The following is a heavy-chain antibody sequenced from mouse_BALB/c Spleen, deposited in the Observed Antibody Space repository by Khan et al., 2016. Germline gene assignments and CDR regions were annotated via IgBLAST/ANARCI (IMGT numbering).Heavy chain of an antibody. CDR3: ARGFYYYGSRDYAMDY. J-gene: IGHJ4*01. V-gene: IGHV1-7*01. D-gene: IGHD1-1*01. CDR2: INPSTGYT. CDR1: GYTFTSYW. Sequence: QVQLQQSGAELAKPGASVKMSCKASGYTFTSYWMHWVKQRPGQGLEWIGYINPSTGYTEYNQKFKDKATLTADKSSSTAYMQLSSPTSEDSAVYYCARGFYYYGSRDYAMDYWGQGTSVTVSS.